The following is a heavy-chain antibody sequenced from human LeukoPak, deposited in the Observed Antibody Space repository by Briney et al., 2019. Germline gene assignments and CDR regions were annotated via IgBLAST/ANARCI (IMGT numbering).Heavy chain of an antibody. CDR2: ISWNSGSI. V-gene: IGHV3-9*01. CDR1: GFTFDDYA. Sequence: GRSLRLSCAASGFTFDDYAMHWVRQAPGKGLEWVSGISWNSGSIGYADSVKGQFTISRDNAKNSLYLQMNSLRAEDTALCYCAKEAPHYYDSSGYYAAEFDYWGQGTLVTVSS. J-gene: IGHJ4*02. D-gene: IGHD3-22*01. CDR3: AKEAPHYYDSSGYYAAEFDY.